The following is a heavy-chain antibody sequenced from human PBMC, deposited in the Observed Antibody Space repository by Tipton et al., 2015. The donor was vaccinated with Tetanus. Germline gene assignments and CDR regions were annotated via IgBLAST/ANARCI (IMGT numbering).Heavy chain of an antibody. CDR1: GGSISTGGYY. D-gene: IGHD7-27*01. J-gene: IGHJ3*01. Sequence: TLSLTCTVSGGSISTGGYYWSWIRQHPGKGMEWIGDIYDSGSTQYSPSLKGRVTISLDTSKNQFSLKLSSVTAADTAVYYCARPKIKWGSSAFDVWGQGTMVAVSS. V-gene: IGHV4-31*03. CDR3: ARPKIKWGSSAFDV. CDR2: IYDSGST.